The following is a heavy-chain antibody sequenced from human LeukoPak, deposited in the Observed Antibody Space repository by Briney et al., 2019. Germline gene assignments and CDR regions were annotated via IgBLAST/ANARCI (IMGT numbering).Heavy chain of an antibody. V-gene: IGHV5-51*01. CDR2: LYPADSDT. CDR3: ARRTRTYSDSRGSEFDF. Sequence: GESLKISCKGSGYSFTNYWIGWVRQMPGKGLEWMGILYPADSDTRYSPSFQGQVTISVDKSINTAYLHWSSLKASDTAMYYCARRTRTYSDSRGSEFDFWGQGTLVTVSS. CDR1: GYSFTNYW. D-gene: IGHD3-22*01. J-gene: IGHJ4*02.